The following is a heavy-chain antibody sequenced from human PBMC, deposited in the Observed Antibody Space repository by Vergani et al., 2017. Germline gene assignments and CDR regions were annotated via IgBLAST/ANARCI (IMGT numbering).Heavy chain of an antibody. D-gene: IGHD4-11*01. J-gene: IGHJ4*02. CDR3: ARDDVSNYGPEDLFDY. Sequence: EVQLVESGGGLVQPGRSLRLSCAASGFTFDDYAMHWVRQAPGKGLEWVSGISWNSGSIGYADSVKGRFTISRDNAKNSLYLQMNSLRAEDTAVYYCARDDVSNYGPEDLFDYWGQGTLVTVSS. CDR1: GFTFDDYA. CDR2: ISWNSGSI. V-gene: IGHV3-9*01.